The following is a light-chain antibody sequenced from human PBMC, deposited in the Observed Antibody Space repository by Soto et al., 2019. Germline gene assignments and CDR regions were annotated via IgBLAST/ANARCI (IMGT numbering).Light chain of an antibody. CDR1: QSISSW. J-gene: IGKJ2*02. Sequence: DIQMTQSPSTLSASVGDRVTITCRASQSISSWLAWYQQKPGKAPKLLIYKASSLESGVPSRFSGSGSGTEFTLTISGLQPDDFATYYCQQYHSFPRTFGQGTKLEIK. CDR3: QQYHSFPRT. V-gene: IGKV1-5*03. CDR2: KAS.